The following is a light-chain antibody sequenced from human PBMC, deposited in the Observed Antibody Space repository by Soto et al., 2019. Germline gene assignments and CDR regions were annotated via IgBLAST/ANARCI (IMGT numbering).Light chain of an antibody. V-gene: IGKV3-15*01. CDR3: QQYNNWPRT. Sequence: EIVMTQSPATLSVSPGERATLSCRASQSVSNNLAWYQQKPGQAPRLLIYGSSTRATGIPARFSGSGSGTEFHLTISSLLSEDFAVYYCQQYNNWPRTFGQGTKVEIK. J-gene: IGKJ1*01. CDR2: GSS. CDR1: QSVSNN.